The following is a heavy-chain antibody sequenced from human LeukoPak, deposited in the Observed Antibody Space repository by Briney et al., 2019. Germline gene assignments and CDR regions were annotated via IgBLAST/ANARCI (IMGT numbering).Heavy chain of an antibody. CDR3: ARQTRRYDSSGYRYFDY. Sequence: SETLSLTCTVSGGSISSSSYYWGWIRQPPGKGLEWIGSIYYSGSTYYNPSLKSRVTISVDTSKNQISLKLSSVTAADTAVYYCARQTRRYDSSGYRYFDYWGQGTLVTVSS. D-gene: IGHD3-22*01. J-gene: IGHJ4*02. CDR2: IYYSGST. CDR1: GGSISSSSYY. V-gene: IGHV4-39*01.